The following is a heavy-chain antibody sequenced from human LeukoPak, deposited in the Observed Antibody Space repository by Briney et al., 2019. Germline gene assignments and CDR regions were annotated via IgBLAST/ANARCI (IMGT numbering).Heavy chain of an antibody. V-gene: IGHV4-34*01. CDR2: INHSGST. D-gene: IGHD6-13*01. CDR3: ARGDYSSSWYLSY. Sequence: SETLSLTCAVYGGSFSGYYWSWIRQPPGKGLEWIGEINHSGSTNYNPSLKSRVTILVDTSKNQFSLKLSSVTAADTAVYYCARGDYSSSWYLSYWGQGTLVTVSS. J-gene: IGHJ4*02. CDR1: GGSFSGYY.